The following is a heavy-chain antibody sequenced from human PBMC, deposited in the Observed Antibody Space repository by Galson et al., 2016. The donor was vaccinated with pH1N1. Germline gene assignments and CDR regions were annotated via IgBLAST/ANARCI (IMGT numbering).Heavy chain of an antibody. CDR2: TSWSTGMK. CDR3: AKDLGPFGSGSLAH. CDR1: GFSFNDYA. V-gene: IGHV3-9*01. D-gene: IGHD3-10*01. Sequence: SLRLSCAGSGFSFNDYAMHWVRQPPGKGLEWITGTSWSTGMKGYADSVKGRFTIPRDNARNSLYLEMNSLRPEDTAFYYCAKDLGPFGSGSLAHWGQGILVTVSS. J-gene: IGHJ5*02.